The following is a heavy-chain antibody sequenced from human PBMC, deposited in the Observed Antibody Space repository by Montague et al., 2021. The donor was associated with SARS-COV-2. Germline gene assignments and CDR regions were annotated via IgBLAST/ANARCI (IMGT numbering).Heavy chain of an antibody. J-gene: IGHJ4*02. CDR1: GFTSGDYQ. D-gene: IGHD3/OR15-3a*01. CDR2: INQDETAK. V-gene: IGHV3-7*01. Sequence: SLRLSCAASGFTSGDYQMNWVRQAPGKGLQWVADINQDETAKTYVDSVKGRFTISRDNAKNSLILQMNSLKDEDTAVYYCARSPRGSGTGWLDYWGQGTLVTVSS. CDR3: ARSPRGSGTGWLDY.